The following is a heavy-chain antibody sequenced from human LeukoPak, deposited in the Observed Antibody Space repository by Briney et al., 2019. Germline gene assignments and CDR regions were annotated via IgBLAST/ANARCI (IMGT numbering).Heavy chain of an antibody. J-gene: IGHJ4*02. CDR3: AKDRVAAAGTDY. CDR1: GFTLSSYA. CDR2: ISGSGGST. D-gene: IGHD6-13*01. V-gene: IGHV3-23*01. Sequence: GGSLRLSCAASGFTLSSYAMSWVRQAPGKGLERVSAISGSGGSTYYADSVKGRFTISRDNSKNTLYLQMNSLRAEDTAVYYCAKDRVAAAGTDYWGQGTLVTVSS.